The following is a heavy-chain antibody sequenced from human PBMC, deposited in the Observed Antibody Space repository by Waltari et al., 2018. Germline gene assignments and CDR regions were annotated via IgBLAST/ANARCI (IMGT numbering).Heavy chain of an antibody. CDR1: GYSISSGYY. Sequence: QVQLQESGPGLVKPSETLSLTCAVSGYSISSGYYWGWIRQPPGKGLEWIGSIYHSGTTYYNPSLKSRVTISVDTSKNQFSLKLSSVTAADTAVYYCARSSYGDSDYWGQGTLVTVSS. CDR3: ARSSYGDSDY. J-gene: IGHJ4*02. CDR2: IYHSGTT. V-gene: IGHV4-38-2*01. D-gene: IGHD4-17*01.